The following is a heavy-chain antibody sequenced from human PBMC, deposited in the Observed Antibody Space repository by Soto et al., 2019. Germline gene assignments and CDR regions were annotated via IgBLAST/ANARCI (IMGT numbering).Heavy chain of an antibody. CDR2: INPNSGGT. D-gene: IGHD3-22*01. Sequence: GASVKVSCKASGYTFTGYYMHWVRQAPGQGLEWMGWINPNSGGTNYAQKFQGWVTMTRDTSISTAYMELSRLRSDDTAVYYCARGRPYYYDSSGHYGMDVWGQGTTVTVSS. CDR3: ARGRPYYYDSSGHYGMDV. CDR1: GYTFTGYY. J-gene: IGHJ6*02. V-gene: IGHV1-2*04.